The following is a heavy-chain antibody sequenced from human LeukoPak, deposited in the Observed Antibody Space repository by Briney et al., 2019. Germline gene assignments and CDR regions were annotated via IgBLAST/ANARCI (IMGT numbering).Heavy chain of an antibody. J-gene: IGHJ4*02. CDR3: AREARRADSFDY. Sequence: GGSLRLSCAASGFTFSTFYMSWVRQAPGKGLEWVSSISSGGSYIYYADSVRGRFTISRDDAKNSLYLQMSSLRVEDTAVYFCAREARRADSFDYWGQGTLVTVSS. CDR2: ISSGGSYI. V-gene: IGHV3-21*01. CDR1: GFTFSTFY. D-gene: IGHD1-14*01.